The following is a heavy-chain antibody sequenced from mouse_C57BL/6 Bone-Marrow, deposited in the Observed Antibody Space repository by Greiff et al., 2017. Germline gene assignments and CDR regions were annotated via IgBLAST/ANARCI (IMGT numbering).Heavy chain of an antibody. CDR3: TPYYGSRGY. CDR1: GFNIKDDY. CDR2: IDPENGDT. V-gene: IGHV14-4*01. Sequence: LQQSGAELVRLGASVMLSCTASGFNIKDDYMHWVKQRPEQGLEWIGWIDPENGDTEYASKFQGKATITADTSSNTAYLQLSSLTSEDTAVYYCTPYYGSRGYWGQGATLA. D-gene: IGHD1-1*01. J-gene: IGHJ2*01.